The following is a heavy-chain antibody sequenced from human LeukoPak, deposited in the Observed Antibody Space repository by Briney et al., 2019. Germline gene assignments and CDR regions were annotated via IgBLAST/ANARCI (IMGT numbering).Heavy chain of an antibody. D-gene: IGHD3-22*01. J-gene: IGHJ4*02. CDR1: GGSLNNYY. CDR3: ARDLTDYYELDY. V-gene: IGHV4-4*07. Sequence: SETLSLTCTVSGGSLNNYYWSWIRQPAGKGLEWIGRIYTSGSTNYNPSLKSRVTMSVDTSKNRFSLKLTSVTAADTAVYYCARDLTDYYELDYWGQGTLVTVSS. CDR2: IYTSGST.